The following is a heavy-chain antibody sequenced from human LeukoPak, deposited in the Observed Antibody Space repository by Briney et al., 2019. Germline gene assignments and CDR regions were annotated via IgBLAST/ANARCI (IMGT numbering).Heavy chain of an antibody. Sequence: GGSLRLSCAASGFTFSSYAMHWVRQAPGKGLEWVAVISYDGSNKYYADSVKGRFTISRDNSKNTLYLQMNSLRVEDTAVYYCARDSACCIAVAGTIDYWGQGTLVTVSS. CDR3: ARDSACCIAVAGTIDY. CDR1: GFTFSSYA. V-gene: IGHV3-30*04. D-gene: IGHD6-19*01. CDR2: ISYDGSNK. J-gene: IGHJ4*02.